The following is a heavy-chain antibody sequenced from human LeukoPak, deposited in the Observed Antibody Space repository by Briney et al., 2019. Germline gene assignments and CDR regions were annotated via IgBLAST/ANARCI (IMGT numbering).Heavy chain of an antibody. CDR3: ARQAVLGGRSDP. D-gene: IGHD3-3*02. J-gene: IGHJ5*02. Sequence: PSETLSLTCTVSGGSISSYYWSWIRQPPGKGLEWIGYIYYSGSTNYNPSLKSRVTISVDTSKNQFSLKLSSVTAADTAVYYCARQAVLGGRSDPWGQGTLVTVSS. CDR1: GGSISSYY. CDR2: IYYSGST. V-gene: IGHV4-59*08.